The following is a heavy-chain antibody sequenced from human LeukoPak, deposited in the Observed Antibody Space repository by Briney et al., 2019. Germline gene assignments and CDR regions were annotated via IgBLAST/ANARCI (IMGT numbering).Heavy chain of an antibody. Sequence: GGSLRLSCAASGFTFSDHFLDWVRQAPGMGLEWVGRTRNKAHNYTTSYAASVQGRFTISRHASKKLMYLQMNSLKTEDTAVYFCVRDQGRPGDYWGQGTLVTVSS. CDR1: GFTFSDHF. V-gene: IGHV3-72*01. CDR2: TRNKAHNYTT. CDR3: VRDQGRPGDY. D-gene: IGHD2-2*01. J-gene: IGHJ4*02.